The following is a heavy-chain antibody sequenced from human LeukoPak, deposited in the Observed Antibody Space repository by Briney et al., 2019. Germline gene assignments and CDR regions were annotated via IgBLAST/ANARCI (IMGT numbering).Heavy chain of an antibody. CDR1: GFTFSSYA. CDR2: ISFDGSNK. CDR3: AKMGGLQRAFDY. Sequence: GGSLRLSCAASGFTFSSYAIHWVRQAPGKGLEWVAVISFDGSNKYYADSVKGRFTISRDNSKNTLYLQMNSLRAGDTAVYYCAKMGGLQRAFDYWGQGSLVTVSS. D-gene: IGHD5-24*01. J-gene: IGHJ4*02. V-gene: IGHV3-30-3*02.